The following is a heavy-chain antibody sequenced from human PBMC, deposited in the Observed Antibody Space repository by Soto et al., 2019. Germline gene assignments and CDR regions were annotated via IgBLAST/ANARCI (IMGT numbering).Heavy chain of an antibody. J-gene: IGHJ4*02. V-gene: IGHV3-23*01. Sequence: EVRLLEAGGGLKQPGGSLRLSCAASGFTFKESAMNWVRQAPGKGLGWVASISDTGASTWSAESVRGRLSIARDNSKNTLYLQMNSLRGEDTAVYYCAKGRGSGWAWYFDNWGQGTLVTVSS. CDR2: ISDTGAST. D-gene: IGHD6-19*01. CDR1: GFTFKESA. CDR3: AKGRGSGWAWYFDN.